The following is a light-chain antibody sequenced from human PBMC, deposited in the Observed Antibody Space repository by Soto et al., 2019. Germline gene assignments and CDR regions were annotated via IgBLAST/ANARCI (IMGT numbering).Light chain of an antibody. CDR1: QSVSNN. Sequence: EIVMTQSPATLSVSPGERATLSCRASQSVSNNLAWYQQKPGQPPRLLIYGASTRATDIPVRFSGSGSGTDFTLTISSLQSEDFAAYYCKQYNNWPRTFGQGTKVEIK. CDR3: KQYNNWPRT. J-gene: IGKJ1*01. V-gene: IGKV3-15*01. CDR2: GAS.